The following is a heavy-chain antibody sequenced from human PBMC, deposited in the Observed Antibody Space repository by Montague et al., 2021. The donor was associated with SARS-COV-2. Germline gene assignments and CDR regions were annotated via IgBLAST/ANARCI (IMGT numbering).Heavy chain of an antibody. Sequence: SETLSLTCTVSGGSISSYYWSWIRQPPGKGLGWIGYIYYSGSTNYNPSLKSRVTISVDTSKNQFSLKLSSVTAADTAVYYCAREGMVRGVISYYYYGMDVWGQGTTVTVSS. CDR2: IYYSGST. CDR3: AREGMVRGVISYYYYGMDV. D-gene: IGHD3-10*01. J-gene: IGHJ6*02. CDR1: GGSISSYY. V-gene: IGHV4-59*01.